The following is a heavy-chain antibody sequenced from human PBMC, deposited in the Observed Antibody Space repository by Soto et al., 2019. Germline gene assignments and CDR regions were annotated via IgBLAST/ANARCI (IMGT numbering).Heavy chain of an antibody. V-gene: IGHV1-18*01. CDR3: ARDGDACSGGSCYSSY. CDR1: GYTFTSHG. J-gene: IGHJ4*02. Sequence: GASVKVSCKASGYTFTSHGISWVRQAPGQGLEWMGWISAYNGNTNYAQKLQGRVTMTTDTSTSTAYMELRSLRSDDTAVYYCARDGDACSGGSCYSSYWGQGTLVTVSS. D-gene: IGHD2-15*01. CDR2: ISAYNGNT.